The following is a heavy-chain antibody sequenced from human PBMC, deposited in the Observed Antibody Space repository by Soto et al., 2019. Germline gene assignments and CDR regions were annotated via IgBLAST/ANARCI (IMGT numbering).Heavy chain of an antibody. V-gene: IGHV1-18*01. CDR3: ARVLVIAAAGTRPEYYYYYGKDV. D-gene: IGHD6-13*01. Sequence: ASVKVSCKASGYTFTSYGISWVRQAPGQGLEWMGWISAYNGNTNYAQKLQGRVTMTTDTSTSTAYMELRSLRSDDTAVYYCARVLVIAAAGTRPEYYYYYGKDVWGQGTTVTVSS. CDR1: GYTFTSYG. CDR2: ISAYNGNT. J-gene: IGHJ6*02.